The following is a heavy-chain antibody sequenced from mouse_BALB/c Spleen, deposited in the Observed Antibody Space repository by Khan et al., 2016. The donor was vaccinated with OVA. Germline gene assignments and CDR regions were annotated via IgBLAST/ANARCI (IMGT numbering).Heavy chain of an antibody. V-gene: IGHV1-4*01. D-gene: IGHD2-4*01. CDR3: ARIYYDYDGYYSLDY. CDR1: GYTFTSYT. CDR2: INPSWVYT. Sequence: QVRLQQSGAELARPGASVKMSCKASGYTFTSYTMHWVKQRPGQGLEWVGHINPSWVYTNYNQKFKDKTTLTADKSSSTAYMQLSSLTSEDSAVYYCARIYYDYDGYYSLDYWGQGTSVTVSS. J-gene: IGHJ4*01.